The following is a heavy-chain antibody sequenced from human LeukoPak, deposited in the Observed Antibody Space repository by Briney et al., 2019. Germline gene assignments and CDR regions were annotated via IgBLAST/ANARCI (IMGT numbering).Heavy chain of an antibody. Sequence: GGSLRLSCAASGFTFSSYAMHWVRQAPGKGLEWVSYISSSSSTIYYADSVKGRFTISRDNAKNSLYLQMNSLRAEDTAVYYCARSGVSSWYYFDFWDQETLVTVSS. CDR2: ISSSSSTI. CDR1: GFTFSSYA. CDR3: ARSGVSSWYYFDF. J-gene: IGHJ4*02. V-gene: IGHV3-48*04. D-gene: IGHD6-13*01.